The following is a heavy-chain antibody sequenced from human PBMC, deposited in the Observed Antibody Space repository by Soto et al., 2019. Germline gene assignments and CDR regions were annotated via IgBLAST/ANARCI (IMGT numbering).Heavy chain of an antibody. CDR3: ARTPYRLGLGTVLCYFDE. V-gene: IGHV4-59*01. Sequence: SQSLPLTCYACGASMTSSYWSWIRQPPGKGLEWIAYIHHRVSTNYNTSVQSRVTTSVDTSKNQVSLKMIFVTAADTVMYFCARTPYRLGLGTVLCYFDEWGPGTMVTVSS. D-gene: IGHD4-17*01. CDR1: GASMTSSY. CDR2: IHHRVST. J-gene: IGHJ4*02.